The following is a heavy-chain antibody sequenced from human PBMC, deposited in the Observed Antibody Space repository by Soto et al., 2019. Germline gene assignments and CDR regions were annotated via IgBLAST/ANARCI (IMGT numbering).Heavy chain of an antibody. CDR1: GFTFSTYD. V-gene: IGHV3-23*01. D-gene: IGHD6-19*01. CDR3: AKTREQWLADAFDM. Sequence: EVQLLESGGGLVQLGGSLRLSCAASGFTFSTYDMSWVRQAPGKGLEWVSTITGSGGGTYYADSVKGRYTISRDSSKNTVYVQMNSLRAEDTALYYCAKTREQWLADAFDMWGQGTMGTVYS. CDR2: ITGSGGGT. J-gene: IGHJ3*02.